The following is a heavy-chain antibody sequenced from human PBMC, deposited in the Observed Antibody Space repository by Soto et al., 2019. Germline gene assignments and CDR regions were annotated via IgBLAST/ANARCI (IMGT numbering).Heavy chain of an antibody. Sequence: ASVKVYCKASGYTFTSYYMHWVRQAPGQGLEWMGIINPSGGSTSYAQKFQGRVTMTRDTSTSTAYVELSSLRSEDTAVYYCARALVVVTGYCVYWGQATLVTVS. CDR2: INPSGGST. D-gene: IGHD2-21*02. CDR3: ARALVVVTGYCVY. J-gene: IGHJ4*02. V-gene: IGHV1-46*01. CDR1: GYTFTSYY.